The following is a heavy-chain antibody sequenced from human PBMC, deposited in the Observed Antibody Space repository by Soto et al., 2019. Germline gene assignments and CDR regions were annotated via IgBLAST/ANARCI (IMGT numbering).Heavy chain of an antibody. V-gene: IGHV4-30-2*01. CDR1: GGSISSGGYS. Sequence: QLQLQESGSGLVKPSQTLSLTCAVSGGSISSGGYSWSWIRQPPGKGLEWIGFIYHNGSPYYNPSLKSRVTISVDRSENQFSLKLTSVTAADTAVYYCARGDNAYTYGYRYWGQGTLVTVSS. D-gene: IGHD5-18*01. CDR3: ARGDNAYTYGYRY. CDR2: IYHNGSP. J-gene: IGHJ4*02.